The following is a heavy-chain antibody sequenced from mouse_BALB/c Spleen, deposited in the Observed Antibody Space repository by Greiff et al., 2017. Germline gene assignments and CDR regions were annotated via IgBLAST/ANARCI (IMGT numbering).Heavy chain of an antibody. V-gene: IGHV5-6-3*01. CDR2: INSNGGST. J-gene: IGHJ2*01. CDR1: GFTFSSYG. CDR3: AREWESTMITTLDDFDY. D-gene: IGHD2-4*01. Sequence: EVQLQESGGGLVQPGGSLKLSCAASGFTFSSYGMSWVRQTPDKRLELVATINSNGGSTYYPDSVKGRFTISRDNAKNTLYLQMSSLKSEDTAMYYCAREWESTMITTLDDFDYWGQGTTLTVSS.